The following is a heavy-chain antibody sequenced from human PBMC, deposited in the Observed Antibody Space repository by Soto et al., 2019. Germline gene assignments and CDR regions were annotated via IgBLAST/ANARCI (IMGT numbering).Heavy chain of an antibody. CDR1: GYTFTSYG. CDR3: ARVSEDYYYYGMDV. J-gene: IGHJ6*02. D-gene: IGHD3-16*02. CDR2: ISAYNGNT. Sequence: ASVKVSCKASGYTFTSYGISWVRQAPGQGLEWMGWISAYNGNTNYAQKLQGRVTMTTDTSTSTAYMELRSLRSDDTAVYYCARVSEDYYYYGMDVWRPGTTVTVSS. V-gene: IGHV1-18*04.